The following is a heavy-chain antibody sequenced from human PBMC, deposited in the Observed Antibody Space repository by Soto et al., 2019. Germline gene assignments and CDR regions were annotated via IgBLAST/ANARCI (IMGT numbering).Heavy chain of an antibody. Sequence: KEMEWVAVIWYDGSNKYYADSVKGRLTISRDNSKNTLYLKMNSLRAEDTAVYYFVFFFFQAEDGIRDTVPVSAFLLNRSSDL. D-gene: IGHD2-15*01. CDR2: IWYDGSNK. J-gene: IGHJ2*01. V-gene: IGHV3-33*01. CDR3: VFFFFQAEDGIRDTVPVSAFLLNRSSDL.